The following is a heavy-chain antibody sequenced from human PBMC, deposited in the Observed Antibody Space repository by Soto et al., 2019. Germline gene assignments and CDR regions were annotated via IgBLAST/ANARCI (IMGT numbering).Heavy chain of an antibody. Sequence: SLRLSCAASGFTFSIYSMNWVRQAPGKGLEWVSSITNSGSYIYYADSVKSRITINPDTSKNQFSLQLNSVTPEDTALYYCASSDRSGFGFDYWGQGTLVTVSS. V-gene: IGHV3-21*01. J-gene: IGHJ4*02. CDR3: ASSDRSGFGFDY. CDR1: GFTFSIYS. CDR2: ITNSGSYI. D-gene: IGHD3-22*01.